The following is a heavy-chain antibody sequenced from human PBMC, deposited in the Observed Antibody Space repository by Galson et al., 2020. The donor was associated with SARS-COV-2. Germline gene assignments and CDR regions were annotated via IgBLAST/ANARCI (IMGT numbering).Heavy chain of an antibody. CDR2: ISYDGSNK. Sequence: GESLKISCAASGFTFSSYAMHWVRQAPGKGLEWVAVISYDGSNKYYTDSVKGRFTISRDNSKNTLYLQMNSLRAEDTAVYYCARDGTYSSSSPFDYWGQGTLVTVSS. D-gene: IGHD6-6*01. CDR1: GFTFSSYA. J-gene: IGHJ4*02. V-gene: IGHV3-30*10. CDR3: ARDGTYSSSSPFDY.